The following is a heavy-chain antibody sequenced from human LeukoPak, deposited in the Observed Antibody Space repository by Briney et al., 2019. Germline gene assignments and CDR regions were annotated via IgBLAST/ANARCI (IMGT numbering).Heavy chain of an antibody. Sequence: ASVNVSCKASGYTFTSYAMNWVRQAPGQGLEWMGLISAYNGNTNYAQKLQGRVTMTTDTSTSTAYMELRSLRSEDTAVYYCARANVYYDSSRYNYWGQGTLVTVPS. CDR1: GYTFTSYA. V-gene: IGHV1-18*01. J-gene: IGHJ4*02. CDR2: ISAYNGNT. D-gene: IGHD3-22*01. CDR3: ARANVYYDSSRYNY.